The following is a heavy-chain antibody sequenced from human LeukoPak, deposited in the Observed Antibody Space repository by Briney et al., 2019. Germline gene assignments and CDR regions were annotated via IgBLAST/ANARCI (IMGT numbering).Heavy chain of an antibody. CDR1: GFTFSNYA. J-gene: IGHJ4*02. CDR3: VKTRGDNFFDY. CDR2: IRGFDSIT. D-gene: IGHD2-21*02. V-gene: IGHV3-23*01. Sequence: GGSLRLSCAASGFTFSNYAMSWVRQAPGKGLEWVSSIRGFDSITYYADSVKGRFTISRDISRSTLYLQMNSLRAEDTAVYYCVKTRGDNFFDYWGQGTLVTVSS.